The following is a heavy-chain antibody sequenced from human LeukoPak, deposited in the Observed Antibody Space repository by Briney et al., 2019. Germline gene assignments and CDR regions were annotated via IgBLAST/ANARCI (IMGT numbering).Heavy chain of an antibody. D-gene: IGHD2-2*01. V-gene: IGHV3-21*01. Sequence: GGSLRLSCAASGFTFSSYSMNWVRQAPGKGLEWVSSISSSSSYIYYADSVKGRFTISRDNAKNSLYLQMNSLRAEDTAVYYCASRYCSSTSCVEIDYWGQGTLVTVSS. J-gene: IGHJ4*02. CDR3: ASRYCSSTSCVEIDY. CDR2: ISSSSSYI. CDR1: GFTFSSYS.